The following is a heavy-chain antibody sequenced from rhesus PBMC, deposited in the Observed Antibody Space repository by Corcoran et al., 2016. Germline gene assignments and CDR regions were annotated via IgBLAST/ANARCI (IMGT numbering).Heavy chain of an antibody. D-gene: IGHD4-29*01. V-gene: IGHV1-138*01. CDR3: ARRRVTTVAAAY. Sequence: QVQLVQSGAEVMKPGSSVRVSCTASGYTFTDYYMHGVRQAPGQGLEWKGENNPKTGGTNYAQKFQGRVTMTRDTSTSTAYMELSSLRSEDTAVYYCARRRVTTVAAAYWGQGVLVTVSS. CDR2: NNPKTGGT. J-gene: IGHJ4*01. CDR1: GYTFTDYY.